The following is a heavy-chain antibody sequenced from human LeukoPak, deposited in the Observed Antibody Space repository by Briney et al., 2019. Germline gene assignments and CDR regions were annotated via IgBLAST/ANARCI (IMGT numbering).Heavy chain of an antibody. Sequence: GGSLRLSCAASGFTFSSYAMHWVRQAPGKGLEWVAVISYDGSNKYYADSVKGRFTISRDNSKNTLYLQMNGLRAEDTAVYYCARDFVDTATIASDYWGQGTLVTVSS. CDR3: ARDFVDTATIASDY. V-gene: IGHV3-30-3*01. CDR2: ISYDGSNK. CDR1: GFTFSSYA. D-gene: IGHD5-18*01. J-gene: IGHJ4*02.